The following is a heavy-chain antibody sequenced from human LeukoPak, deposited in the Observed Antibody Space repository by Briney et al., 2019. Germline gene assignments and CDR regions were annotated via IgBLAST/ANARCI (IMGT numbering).Heavy chain of an antibody. CDR2: IYYSGST. D-gene: IGHD5-12*01. CDR3: ARPSRGDSGYPNDAFDI. Sequence: PSETLSLTCTVSGGSISSSSYYWGWIRQPPGKGLEWIGSIYYSGSTYYNPSLKSRVTISVDTSKNQFSLKLSSVTAADTAVYYCARPSRGDSGYPNDAFDIWGQGTMVTVSS. V-gene: IGHV4-39*07. J-gene: IGHJ3*02. CDR1: GGSISSSSYY.